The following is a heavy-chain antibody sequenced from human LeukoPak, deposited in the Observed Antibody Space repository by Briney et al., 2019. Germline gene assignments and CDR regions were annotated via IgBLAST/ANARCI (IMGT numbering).Heavy chain of an antibody. J-gene: IGHJ5*02. Sequence: SQTLSLTCTVSGGSISSGGYYWSWIRQHPGKGLEWIGYIYYSGSTYYNPSLKSRVTISVDTSKNQFSLKLSSVTAADTAVYYCARGQEYGDGWFDPWGQGTLVTVSS. CDR1: GGSISSGGYY. D-gene: IGHD4-17*01. CDR2: IYYSGST. CDR3: ARGQEYGDGWFDP. V-gene: IGHV4-31*03.